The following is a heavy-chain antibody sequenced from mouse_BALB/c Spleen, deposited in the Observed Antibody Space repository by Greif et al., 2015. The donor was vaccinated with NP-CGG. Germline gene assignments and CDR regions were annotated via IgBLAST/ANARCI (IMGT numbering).Heavy chain of an antibody. CDR2: IDPSDSET. CDR1: GYTFTSYW. Sequence: QVQLQQPGAELVKPGAPVKLSCRASGYTFTSYWMNWVKQRPGRGLEWIGRIDPSDSETHYNQKFKDKATLTVDKSSSTAYIQLSSLTSEDSAVYYCARDGNYVLYYAMDYWGQGTSVTVSS. J-gene: IGHJ4*01. D-gene: IGHD2-1*01. CDR3: ARDGNYVLYYAMDY. V-gene: IGHV1-69*02.